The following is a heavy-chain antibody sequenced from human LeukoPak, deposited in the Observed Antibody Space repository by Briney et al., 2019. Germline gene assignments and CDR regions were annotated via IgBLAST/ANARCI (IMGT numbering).Heavy chain of an antibody. CDR3: ARVRTYYDFWSGYWEFDY. CDR1: GGSISSGSYY. D-gene: IGHD3-3*01. J-gene: IGHJ4*02. V-gene: IGHV4-61*01. CDR2: IYYSGST. Sequence: SQTLSLTCTVSGGSISSGSYYWSWIRQPPGKGLEWIGYIYYSGSTNYNPSLKSRVTISVDTSKNQFSLKLSSVTAADTAVYYCARVRTYYDFWSGYWEFDYWGQGTLVTVSS.